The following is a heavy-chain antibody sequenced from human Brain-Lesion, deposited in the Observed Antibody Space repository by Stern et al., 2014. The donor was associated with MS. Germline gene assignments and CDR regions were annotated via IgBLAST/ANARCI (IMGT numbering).Heavy chain of an antibody. J-gene: IGHJ6*02. CDR3: ARVYNTIYGIVTQRGSGMDV. V-gene: IGHV3-7*01. CDR2: ITEDGTEK. Sequence: VQLEESGGGLVQPGGSLTISCTAAGFTFGNYWMTWVRQAPGKGLECVANITEDGTEKNYVDSVKGRFTSSRDNARNSLYLQMNSLRVEDTALYYCARVYNTIYGIVTQRGSGMDVWGQGTTVIVSS. CDR1: GFTFGNYW. D-gene: IGHD3-3*01.